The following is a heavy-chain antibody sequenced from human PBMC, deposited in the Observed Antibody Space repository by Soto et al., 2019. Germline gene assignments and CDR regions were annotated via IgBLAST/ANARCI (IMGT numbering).Heavy chain of an antibody. Sequence: HLVQSGPEVKQPGASVTVSCKTSGDTFTNFGLSWVRQAPGQGLEWMGWIATYNSNKNYAQKFQGRLTLTTDTSPSTAYMELKSLEYDDTAVYYCARVLRGVVNWFDPWGQGTLVTVSS. CDR3: ARVLRGVVNWFDP. D-gene: IGHD3-10*01. CDR1: GDTFTNFG. CDR2: IATYNSNK. V-gene: IGHV1-18*01. J-gene: IGHJ5*02.